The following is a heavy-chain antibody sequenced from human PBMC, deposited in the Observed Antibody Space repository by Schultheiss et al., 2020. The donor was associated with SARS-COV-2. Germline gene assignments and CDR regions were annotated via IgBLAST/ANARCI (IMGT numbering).Heavy chain of an antibody. J-gene: IGHJ4*02. V-gene: IGHV3-53*01. CDR2: IYSAGST. CDR3: ARGKNWTPYYFDY. Sequence: GGSLRLSCAASGFTFSSYGMSWVRQAPGKGLEWVSVIYSAGSTYYADSVKGRFTISRDNSKNTLYLQMNSLRAEDTAVFYCARGKNWTPYYFDYWGQGTLVTVSS. D-gene: IGHD1-1*01. CDR1: GFTFSSYG.